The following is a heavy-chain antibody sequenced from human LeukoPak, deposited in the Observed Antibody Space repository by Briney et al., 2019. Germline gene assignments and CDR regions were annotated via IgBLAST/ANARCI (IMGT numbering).Heavy chain of an antibody. CDR3: ASSTYYDFWSGPLNWFDP. D-gene: IGHD3-3*01. V-gene: IGHV3-66*02. CDR2: IYSGGST. Sequence: GGSLRLSCAASGFTGSSNYMSWVRQAPGKGLEWVSVIYSGGSTYYVDSVKGRFTISRDNSKNTLYLQMNSLRAEDTAVYYCASSTYYDFWSGPLNWFDPWGQGTLVTVSS. CDR1: GFTGSSNY. J-gene: IGHJ5*02.